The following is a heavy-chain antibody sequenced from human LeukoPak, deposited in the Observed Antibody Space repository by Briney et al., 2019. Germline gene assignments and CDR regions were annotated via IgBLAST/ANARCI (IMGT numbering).Heavy chain of an antibody. V-gene: IGHV1-69*04. D-gene: IGHD2-2*01. CDR1: GGTFSSYA. CDR3: ARAWAPYCGSTSCSSGYWYFDL. CDR2: IIPILGIA. Sequence: SVKVSCKASGGTFSSYAISWVRQAPGQGLEWMGRIIPILGIANYAQKFQGRVTITADKSTSTAYMELSSLRSEDTAVYYCARAWAPYCGSTSCSSGYWYFDLWGRGTLVTVSS. J-gene: IGHJ2*01.